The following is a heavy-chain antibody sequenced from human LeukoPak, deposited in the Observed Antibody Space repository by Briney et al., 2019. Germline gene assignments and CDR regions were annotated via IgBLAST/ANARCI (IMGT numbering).Heavy chain of an antibody. CDR2: SYSGGSI. Sequence: GGSLRLSCAASGFTISNSNMSWVRQAQGKGLEWVSVSYSGGSIAYSDYVKGRFTISRDKYKNKNYLQMNSLRAEDTAVYYCARDRLRWYFDYWGQGTLVTVSS. CDR1: GFTISNSN. D-gene: IGHD4-23*01. CDR3: ARDRLRWYFDY. V-gene: IGHV3-66*01. J-gene: IGHJ4*02.